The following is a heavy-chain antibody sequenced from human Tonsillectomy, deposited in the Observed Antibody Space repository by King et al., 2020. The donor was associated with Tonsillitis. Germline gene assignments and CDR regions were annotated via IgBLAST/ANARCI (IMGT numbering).Heavy chain of an antibody. Sequence: QVQLQQWGAGLLKPSETLSLTCAVYGGSFSGYYWSWIRQPPGKGLEWIGEINHSGSTNYNPSLKSRVTISVDTSKNQFSLKLSSVTAADTAVYYCARGESLGLRIYWYFDLWGRGTLVTVSS. D-gene: IGHD4-17*01. V-gene: IGHV4-34*01. CDR1: GGSFSGYY. CDR2: INHSGST. CDR3: ARGESLGLRIYWYFDL. J-gene: IGHJ2*01.